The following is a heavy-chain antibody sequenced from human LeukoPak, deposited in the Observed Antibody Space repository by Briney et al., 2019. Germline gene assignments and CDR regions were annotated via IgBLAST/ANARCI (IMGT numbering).Heavy chain of an antibody. CDR1: DDSIHRYY. V-gene: IGHV4-59*08. D-gene: IGHD2-2*01. J-gene: IGHJ4*02. CDR2: IYYDGRT. CDR3: ARHTLVPAAIGHYFDY. Sequence: SETLSLTCTVSDDSIHRYYRSWIRQSPGKGLEWMGYIYYDGRTKYNPSLKSRVTISVDTSKNQFSLKLSSVTAADTAVYYCARHTLVPAAIGHYFDYWGQGTLVTVSS.